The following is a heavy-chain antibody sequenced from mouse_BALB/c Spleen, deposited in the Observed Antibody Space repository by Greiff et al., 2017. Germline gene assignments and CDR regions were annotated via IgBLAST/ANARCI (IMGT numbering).Heavy chain of an antibody. D-gene: IGHD2-1*01. Sequence: VQLQQPGAELVKPGASVKLSCKASGYTFTSYWMHWVKQRPGQGLEWIGEINPSNGRTNYNEKFKSKATLTVDKSSSTAYMQLSSLTSEDSAVYYCARNGNWDWYFDVWGAGTTVTVSS. V-gene: IGHV1S81*02. CDR1: GYTFTSYW. CDR3: ARNGNWDWYFDV. CDR2: INPSNGRT. J-gene: IGHJ1*01.